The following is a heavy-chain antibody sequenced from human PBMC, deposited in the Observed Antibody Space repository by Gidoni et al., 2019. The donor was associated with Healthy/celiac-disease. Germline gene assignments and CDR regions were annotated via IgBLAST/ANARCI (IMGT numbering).Heavy chain of an antibody. D-gene: IGHD6-19*01. CDR2: IYYSGST. Sequence: QLQLQEPGPGLVKPSETLSLTCTVSAGSISSSSYYWGWIRQPPGKGLEWIGSIYYSGSTYYNPSLKSRVTISVDTSKNQFSLKLSSVTAADTAVYYCARYVGYSSGWFDYWGQGTLVTVSS. CDR1: AGSISSSSYY. CDR3: ARYVGYSSGWFDY. V-gene: IGHV4-39*01. J-gene: IGHJ4*02.